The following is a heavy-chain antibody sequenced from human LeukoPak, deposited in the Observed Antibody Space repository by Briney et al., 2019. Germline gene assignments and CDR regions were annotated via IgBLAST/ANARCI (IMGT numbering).Heavy chain of an antibody. D-gene: IGHD2-2*03. Sequence: GGSLRLSCAASGFTFSTYGMHWVRQAPGKGLEWVAVVWYDESLKYYADSVKGRFTISRDNSKNTLFLQLNSLRAEDTAVYYCATYLGYCTSSNCPYFYTDVWGTGTTVIASS. CDR3: ATYLGYCTSSNCPYFYTDV. CDR1: GFTFSTYG. V-gene: IGHV3-33*01. J-gene: IGHJ6*03. CDR2: VWYDESLK.